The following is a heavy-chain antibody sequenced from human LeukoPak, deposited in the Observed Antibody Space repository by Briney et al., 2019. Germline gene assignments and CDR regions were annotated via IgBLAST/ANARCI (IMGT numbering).Heavy chain of an antibody. V-gene: IGHV5-51*01. CDR2: IFPADSDT. J-gene: IGHJ4*02. Sequence: GESLKISCKASGYSFTSNWIGWVRQLPGKGLEWMGIIFPADSDTRYSPSLQGQVPISADKSISTAYLPWSSLKASDTAIYYCARQGPSDYWGQGTLVTVSS. CDR3: ARQGPSDY. CDR1: GYSFTSNW.